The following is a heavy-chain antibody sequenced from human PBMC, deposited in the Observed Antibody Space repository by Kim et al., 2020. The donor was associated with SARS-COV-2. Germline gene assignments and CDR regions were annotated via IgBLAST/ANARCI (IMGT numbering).Heavy chain of an antibody. D-gene: IGHD2-15*01. CDR1: GFTFSSYW. J-gene: IGHJ4*02. V-gene: IGHV3-74*01. CDR2: INSDGSST. Sequence: GGSLRLSCAASGFTFSSYWMHWVRQAPGKGLVWVSRINSDGSSTSYADSVKGRFTISRDNAKNTLYLQMNSLRAEDTAVYYCARDLWCSGGSCYSPGLDYWGQGTLVTVSS. CDR3: ARDLWCSGGSCYSPGLDY.